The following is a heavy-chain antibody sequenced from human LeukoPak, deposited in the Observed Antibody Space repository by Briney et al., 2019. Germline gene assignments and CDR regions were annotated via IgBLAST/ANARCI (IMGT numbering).Heavy chain of an antibody. CDR1: GGSFSGYY. CDR2: INHSGST. V-gene: IGHV4-34*01. D-gene: IGHD6-13*01. J-gene: IGHJ4*02. Sequence: PSETLSLTCAVYGGSFSGYYWSWIRQPPGKGLEWIGEINHSGSTNYNPSLKSRVTISVDKSKNQFSLKLSSVTAADTAVYYCARVGYSSSWYNPLDYWGQGTLVTVSS. CDR3: ARVGYSSSWYNPLDY.